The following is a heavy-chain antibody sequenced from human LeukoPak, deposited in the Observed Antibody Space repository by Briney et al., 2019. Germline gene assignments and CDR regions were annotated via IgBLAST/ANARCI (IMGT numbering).Heavy chain of an antibody. Sequence: PGGSLRLSCAASGFAFSSYAMHWVRQAPGKGLEWVAVISYDGSNKYYADSVKGRFTISRDNSKNTLYLQMNSLRAEDTAVYYCARVSYGGNSVYFDYWGQGTLVTVSS. V-gene: IGHV3-30-3*01. J-gene: IGHJ4*02. CDR1: GFAFSSYA. CDR2: ISYDGSNK. CDR3: ARVSYGGNSVYFDY. D-gene: IGHD4-23*01.